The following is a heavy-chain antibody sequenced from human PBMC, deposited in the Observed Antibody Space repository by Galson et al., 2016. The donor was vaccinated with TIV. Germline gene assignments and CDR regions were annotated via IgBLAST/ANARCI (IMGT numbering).Heavy chain of an antibody. Sequence: SVKVSCKASGDTFNSYAINRVRQAPGQGLEWVGGALPMFGTSNYAEEFQDRVTITADESMSTAYMELSSLTSDDTAVYYCAISSRRDRYGHTNWFDPWGQGTLVTVSS. CDR3: AISSRRDRYGHTNWFDP. CDR1: GDTFNSYA. D-gene: IGHD5-24*01. V-gene: IGHV1-69*13. J-gene: IGHJ5*02. CDR2: ALPMFGTS.